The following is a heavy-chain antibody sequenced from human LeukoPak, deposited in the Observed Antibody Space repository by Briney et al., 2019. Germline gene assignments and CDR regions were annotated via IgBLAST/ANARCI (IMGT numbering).Heavy chain of an antibody. V-gene: IGHV4-30-2*01. CDR2: IYHSGST. CDR1: GGTISSGGYY. D-gene: IGHD3-10*01. J-gene: IGHJ5*02. Sequence: TLSLTCAVSGGTISSGGYYWSWIRQPPGKGLEWIGYIYHSGSTYYNPSLKSRVTISGDRSKNQFSLKLSSVTAADTAVYYCARARITMVRGVAADWFDPWGQGTLVTVSS. CDR3: ARARITMVRGVAADWFDP.